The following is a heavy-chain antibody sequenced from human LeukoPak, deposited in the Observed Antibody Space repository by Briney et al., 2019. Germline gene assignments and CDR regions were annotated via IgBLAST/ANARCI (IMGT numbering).Heavy chain of an antibody. J-gene: IGHJ6*04. CDR3: ARGYCSSTSCYPYYYYGMDV. CDR2: IYHSGST. D-gene: IGHD2-2*01. Sequence: SETLSLTCAVSSDSIRSNNWWSWVRQPPGKGLEWIGEIYHSGSTNYNPSLKSRVTISADTSKNQLSLKLSSVTAADTAVYYCARGYCSSTSCYPYYYYGMDVWGKGTTVTVSS. V-gene: IGHV4-4*02. CDR1: SDSIRSNNW.